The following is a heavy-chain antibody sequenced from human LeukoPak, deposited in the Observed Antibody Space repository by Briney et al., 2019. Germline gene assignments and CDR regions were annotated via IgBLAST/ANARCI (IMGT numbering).Heavy chain of an antibody. Sequence: SQTLSLTCAISGDSVSTNSAAWNWIRQSPSRGLEWLGRTYYRSKWYNDYALSVKSRMSINPDTSKNQFFLQLNSVTPEDTAVYYCARDRGTGTIFFDYWGQGSLFTVSS. D-gene: IGHD3-10*01. CDR3: ARDRGTGTIFFDY. V-gene: IGHV6-1*01. J-gene: IGHJ4*02. CDR1: GDSVSTNSAA. CDR2: TYYRSKWYN.